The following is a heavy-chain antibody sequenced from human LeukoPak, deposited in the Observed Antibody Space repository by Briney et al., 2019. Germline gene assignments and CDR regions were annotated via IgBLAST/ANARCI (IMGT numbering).Heavy chain of an antibody. J-gene: IGHJ3*02. CDR3: ARVRLGVGDAFDI. CDR1: SGSISGYY. D-gene: IGHD3-10*01. V-gene: IGHV4-59*01. Sequence: SETLSLTCTVSSGSISGYYWSWIRQPPGKGLEWIGYSYYSGGTSYSPSLKSRVTILVDTSKNQFSLKLSSVTPADTAVYFCARVRLGVGDAFDIWGQETMVTVSS. CDR2: SYYSGGT.